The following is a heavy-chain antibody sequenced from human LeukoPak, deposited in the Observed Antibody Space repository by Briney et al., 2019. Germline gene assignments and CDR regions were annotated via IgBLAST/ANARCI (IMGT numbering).Heavy chain of an antibody. J-gene: IGHJ4*02. D-gene: IGHD2-2*01. CDR1: GFTFSSYA. CDR2: ISGSGGST. V-gene: IGHV3-23*01. Sequence: GGSLRLSCAASGFTFSSYAMSWVRQAPGKGLEWVSAISGSGGSTYYADSVKGRFTISRDNSKNTVYLQMNSLRAEDTAVYYCAKDIVPVPATMDYRGQGTLVTVSS. CDR3: AKDIVPVPATMDY.